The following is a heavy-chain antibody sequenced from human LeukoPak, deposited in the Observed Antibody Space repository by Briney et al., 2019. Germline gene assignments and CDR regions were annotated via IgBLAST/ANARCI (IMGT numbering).Heavy chain of an antibody. CDR1: GFTFSSYE. J-gene: IGHJ4*02. Sequence: GGSLRLSCAASGFTFSSYEMNWVRQAPGKGLEWVSYISSSGSTIYYADSVKGRFTISRDNSKNTLYLQMNSLRAEDTAVYYCAKGGVRGPYYFDYWGQGTLVTVSS. D-gene: IGHD3-10*01. CDR3: AKGGVRGPYYFDY. CDR2: ISSSGSTI. V-gene: IGHV3-48*03.